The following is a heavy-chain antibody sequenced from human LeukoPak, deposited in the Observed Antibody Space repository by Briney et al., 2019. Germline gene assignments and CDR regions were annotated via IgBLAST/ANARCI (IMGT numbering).Heavy chain of an antibody. Sequence: ASVKVSCKACGYIFTSYGINWVRQAPGQGLEWMGWISTYNGNTKYAQKVQGRVTLTTDTSTATAYMELRSLRSDDTAIYYCARGRAAADDFDYWGQGTLVTVSS. D-gene: IGHD6-13*01. V-gene: IGHV1-18*01. J-gene: IGHJ4*02. CDR2: ISTYNGNT. CDR3: ARGRAAADDFDY. CDR1: GYIFTSYG.